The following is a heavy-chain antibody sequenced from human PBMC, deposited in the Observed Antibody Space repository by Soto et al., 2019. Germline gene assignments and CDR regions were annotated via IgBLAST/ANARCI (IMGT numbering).Heavy chain of an antibody. V-gene: IGHV4-30-2*01. D-gene: IGHD4-4*01. Sequence: QLQLQESGSGLVKPSQTLSLTCAVSGGSISSGGYSWSWIRQPPGKGLEWIGYIYHSGSTYYKPALHSLVTISVDSSQYQVSQKLSSVTAADTAVYYCARVGTTVTALGWFDPWGQGTLVTVSS. CDR2: IYHSGST. J-gene: IGHJ5*02. CDR1: GGSISSGGYS. CDR3: ARVGTTVTALGWFDP.